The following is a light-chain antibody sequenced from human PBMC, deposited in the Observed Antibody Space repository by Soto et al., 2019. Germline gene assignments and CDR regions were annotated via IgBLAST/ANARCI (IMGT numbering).Light chain of an antibody. V-gene: IGKV3-20*01. J-gene: IGKJ4*01. CDR1: QRISTSY. CDR2: GTS. CDR3: EQSGDSTLT. Sequence: EIVLTQSPGTLSLSAGERATLSCRASQRISTSYLAWYQQKPGRAPRVLVYGTSTRATGIPSRFSGSGSGTDFTLTISRLEPEDFAVYYWEQSGDSTLTFRDATKVYIK.